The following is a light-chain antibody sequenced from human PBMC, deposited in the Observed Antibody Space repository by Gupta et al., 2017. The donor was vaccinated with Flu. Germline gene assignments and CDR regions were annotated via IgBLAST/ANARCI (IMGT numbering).Light chain of an antibody. J-gene: IGKJ2*01. CDR1: KNSNSH. V-gene: IGKV1-39*01. CDR2: ATS. Sequence: PPSLSASDGDRVTITCRASKNSNSHINWYKCEPGKPPRLLIYATSNLPCGVPSRFSGSGSGTDFILTISSLQPEDFATYFCQQSYRPPYTFGQGTKVDI. CDR3: QQSYRPPYT.